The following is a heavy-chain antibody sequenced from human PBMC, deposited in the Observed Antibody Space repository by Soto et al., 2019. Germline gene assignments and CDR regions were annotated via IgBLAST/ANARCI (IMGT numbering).Heavy chain of an antibody. CDR1: GSIFTGYG. J-gene: IGHJ4*02. Sequence: QVHLVESGGGVAQPGRSLRLSCAASGSIFTGYGMHWVRQAPGKGLEWVAVIWFDGSNKYYADSVKGRFTIPRDNSKNMLYLQMTSLRVGDTAVYYCARDGIGGTTSRVSLAYWAQGPLVTASS. CDR3: ARDGIGGTTSRVSLAY. D-gene: IGHD1-1*01. CDR2: IWFDGSNK. V-gene: IGHV3-33*01.